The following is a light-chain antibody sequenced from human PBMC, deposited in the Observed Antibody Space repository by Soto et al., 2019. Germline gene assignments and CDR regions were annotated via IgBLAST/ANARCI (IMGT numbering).Light chain of an antibody. CDR2: DTS. J-gene: IGKJ5*01. CDR1: QSISSY. CDR3: QQYSNWPPIT. V-gene: IGKV3-15*01. Sequence: EIVLTQSPGTLSLSPGERATLSCRASQSISSYLAWYQQKPGQAPRLLIYDTSTRATGIPARFSGSGSGTEFTLTISSLQSEDFAVYYCQQYSNWPPITLGQGTRLEIK.